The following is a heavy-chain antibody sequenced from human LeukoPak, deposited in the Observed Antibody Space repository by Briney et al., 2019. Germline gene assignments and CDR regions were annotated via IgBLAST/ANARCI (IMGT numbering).Heavy chain of an antibody. D-gene: IGHD3-16*02. CDR1: GGSISSTNW. V-gene: IGHV4-4*02. CDR3: ARGFLSTFDI. Sequence: LETLSLTCAVSGGSISSTNWWSWVRQPPGKGLEWIGEIYHSGGTNYNPSLKSRVTISVDKSTNQFSLNLSSVTAADTAVYYCARGFLSTFDIWGQGTMVTVSS. J-gene: IGHJ3*02. CDR2: IYHSGGT.